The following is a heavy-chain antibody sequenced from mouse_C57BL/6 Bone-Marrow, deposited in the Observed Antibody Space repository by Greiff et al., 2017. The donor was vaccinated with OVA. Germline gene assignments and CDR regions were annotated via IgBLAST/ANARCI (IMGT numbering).Heavy chain of an antibody. J-gene: IGHJ2*01. Sequence: VQLKQSGAELVRPGASVKLSCTASGFNIKDDYMHWVKQRPEQGLEWIGWLDPENGDTEYASKFQGKATLTAATSSNTAYLQLSSLTSEDTAVYYFTTRFYYYDSSSCCISYWDRGTALTVSS. V-gene: IGHV14-4*01. CDR3: TTRFYYYDSSSCCISY. CDR1: GFNIKDDY. CDR2: LDPENGDT. D-gene: IGHD1-1*01.